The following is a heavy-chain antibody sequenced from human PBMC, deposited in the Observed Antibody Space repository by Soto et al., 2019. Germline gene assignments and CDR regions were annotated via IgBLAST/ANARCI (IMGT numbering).Heavy chain of an antibody. Sequence: SVKVSCKASGGAFTDYIFDWVRQAPGQGLEWMGGIIPMFGTPKYAQKFQHRVTISADVSTGTAYMELTRLRFDDTAVYYCAGGREQTKVGLYFASWGEGTRVTVSS. V-gene: IGHV1-69*13. J-gene: IGHJ4*02. CDR2: IIPMFGTP. CDR3: AGGREQTKVGLYFAS. D-gene: IGHD4-17*01. CDR1: GGAFTDYI.